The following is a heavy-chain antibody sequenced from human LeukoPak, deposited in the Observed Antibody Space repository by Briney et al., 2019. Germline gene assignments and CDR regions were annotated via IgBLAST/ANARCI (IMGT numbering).Heavy chain of an antibody. V-gene: IGHV3-48*01. CDR2: ISSGSSTI. CDR3: ARDYDRRAFDI. J-gene: IGHJ3*02. CDR1: GFTFSSYS. D-gene: IGHD3-3*01. Sequence: GGSLRLSCAASGFTFSSYSMNWVRQAPGKGLEWVSYISSGSSTIYYADSVKGRFTISRDNGRNTLDLQMNSLRAEDTAVYYCARDYDRRAFDIWGQGTMVTVSS.